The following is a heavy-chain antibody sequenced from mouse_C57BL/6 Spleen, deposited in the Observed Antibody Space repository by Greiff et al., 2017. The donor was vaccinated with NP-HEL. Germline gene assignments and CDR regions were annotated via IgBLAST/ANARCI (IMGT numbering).Heavy chain of an antibody. CDR3: ARSGDEAWFAC. D-gene: IGHD3-1*01. CDR2: IFPGSGST. CDR1: GYTFTDYY. J-gene: IGHJ3*01. Sequence: QVQLQQSGPELVKPGASVKISCKASGYTFTDYYINWVKQRPGQGLEWIGWIFPGSGSTYYNEKLKGKGTLTVDKSSSTAYMLLRCVTSEDSAVYFCARSGDEAWFACWGQGTLVTVSA. V-gene: IGHV1-75*01.